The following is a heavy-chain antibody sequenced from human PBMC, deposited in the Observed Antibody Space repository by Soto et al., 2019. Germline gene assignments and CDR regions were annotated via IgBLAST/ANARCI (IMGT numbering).Heavy chain of an antibody. CDR3: ARGKYRERMDV. CDR1: GFAFSSYG. Sequence: PGGSLSLSCAASGFAFSSYGMHWVSQAPGKGLEWVAVIWYDRSNKYYADSVRGRFTISRDNSKNTLYLQMNSLRAEDTAVYYCARGKYRERMDVWGQGTTVTVSS. V-gene: IGHV3-33*01. CDR2: IWYDRSNK. J-gene: IGHJ6*02. D-gene: IGHD2-2*01.